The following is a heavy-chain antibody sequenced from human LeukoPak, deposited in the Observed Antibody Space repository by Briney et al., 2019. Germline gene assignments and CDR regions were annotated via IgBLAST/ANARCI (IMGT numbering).Heavy chain of an antibody. CDR1: GGSISSGSHY. Sequence: PSETLSLTCTVSGGSISSGSHYWSWIRQPAGKGLERIGRIYTSGSTNYNPSLKSRVTISVDTSKNQFSLKLSSVTAADTAVYYCARSGLTYYYDSSGYYYLGYWGQGTLVTVSS. J-gene: IGHJ4*02. CDR2: IYTSGST. V-gene: IGHV4-61*02. CDR3: ARSGLTYYYDSSGYYYLGY. D-gene: IGHD3-22*01.